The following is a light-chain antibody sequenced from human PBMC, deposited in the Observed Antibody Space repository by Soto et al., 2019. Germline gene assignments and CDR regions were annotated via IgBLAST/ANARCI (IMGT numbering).Light chain of an antibody. J-gene: IGLJ1*01. Sequence: QSVLTQPGSVSGSPGQSISFSWTRARSDIGGYIYVSCYHLQPGKAPKIMIYEGNTRPSGVSIRCSGSKSGNSASLTISGLQAEDEADYYCSADTASNTYGCGTETKGTVL. CDR3: SADTASNTYG. CDR1: RSDIGGYIY. V-gene: IGLV2-14*01. CDR2: EGN.